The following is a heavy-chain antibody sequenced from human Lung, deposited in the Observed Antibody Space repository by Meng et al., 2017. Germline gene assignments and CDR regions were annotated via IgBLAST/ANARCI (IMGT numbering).Heavy chain of an antibody. CDR2: INHSGST. V-gene: IGHV4-34*01. CDR1: GGSFSDYH. Sequence: VHLQQWGAGLLKPSETLSLSCVFSGGSFSDYHWSWIRQPPGKGLEWIGEINHSGSTNYNPSLESRATISVDTSQNNLSLKLSSVTAADSAVYYCARGPTTMAHDFDYWGQGTLVTVSS. D-gene: IGHD4-11*01. J-gene: IGHJ4*02. CDR3: ARGPTTMAHDFDY.